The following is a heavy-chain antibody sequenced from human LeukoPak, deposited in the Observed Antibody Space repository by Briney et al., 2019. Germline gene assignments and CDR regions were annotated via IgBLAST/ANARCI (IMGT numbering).Heavy chain of an antibody. CDR2: INPNSGGT. CDR1: GYTFTGYY. CDR3: ARAGVTNGYCSGGSCDLLDY. J-gene: IGHJ4*02. D-gene: IGHD2-15*01. Sequence: GASVKVSCKASGYTFTGYYMHWVRQAPGQGLERMGWINPNSGGTNYAQKFEGRVTMTRDTSISTAYMELSRLRSDDTAVYYCARAGVTNGYCSGGSCDLLDYWGQGTLVTVSS. V-gene: IGHV1-2*02.